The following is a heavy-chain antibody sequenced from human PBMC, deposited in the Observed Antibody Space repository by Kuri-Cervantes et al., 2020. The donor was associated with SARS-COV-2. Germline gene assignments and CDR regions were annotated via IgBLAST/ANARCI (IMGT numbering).Heavy chain of an antibody. CDR3: ARQSMLSRSHEY. Sequence: SETLSLTCTVSGASISSSTYYWGWIRQSPGKGLEWLGSIYESGDTYYSSSLKSRVTISVDTSKNQFSLKLSSVTAADTAVYYCARQSMLSRSHEYWGQGTLVTVSS. CDR2: IYESGDT. J-gene: IGHJ4*02. V-gene: IGHV4-39*07. D-gene: IGHD3-16*01. CDR1: GASISSSTYY.